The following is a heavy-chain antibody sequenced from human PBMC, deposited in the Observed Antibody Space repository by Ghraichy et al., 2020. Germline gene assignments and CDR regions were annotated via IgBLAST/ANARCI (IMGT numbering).Heavy chain of an antibody. CDR2: IHYSGST. Sequence: SETLSLTCTVSGGSISSGGYYWSWIRQHPGKGLEWIGYIHYSGSTYYNPSLKSRVTISVDTSKNQFSLKLSSVTAADTAVYYCARGGEVVAATPYYFDYWGQGTLVTVSS. D-gene: IGHD2-15*01. J-gene: IGHJ4*02. CDR3: ARGGEVVAATPYYFDY. CDR1: GGSISSGGYY. V-gene: IGHV4-31*03.